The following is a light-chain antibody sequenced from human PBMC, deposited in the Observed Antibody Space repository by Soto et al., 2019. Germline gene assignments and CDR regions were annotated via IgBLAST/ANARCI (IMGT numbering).Light chain of an antibody. V-gene: IGLV2-23*01. CDR3: CSYAGSYTLV. Sequence: QSALTQPASVSASPGQSITISCTGTSSDVGFYNLVSWYQQHPGKVPKLLIYESNRRPSGVSNRSSGSKSGNTASLTISGLQAEDEADYYCCSYAGSYTLVFGGGTKLTVL. CDR1: SSDVGFYNL. J-gene: IGLJ3*02. CDR2: ESN.